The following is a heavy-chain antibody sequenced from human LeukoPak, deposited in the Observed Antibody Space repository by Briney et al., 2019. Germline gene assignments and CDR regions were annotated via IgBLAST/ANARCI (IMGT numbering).Heavy chain of an antibody. CDR2: ISGIGGST. Sequence: GGSLRLSRAASGFTFSNYAMSWVRQAPGKGLEWLSAISGIGGSTYYADSVTGRFTISRDNSNNTLDLQMNSLRADGTAVYYCTKAARIAGPSYYYYGMDVWGKGTTVTVST. V-gene: IGHV3-23*01. CDR1: GFTFSNYA. J-gene: IGHJ6*04. D-gene: IGHD6-13*01. CDR3: TKAARIAGPSYYYYGMDV.